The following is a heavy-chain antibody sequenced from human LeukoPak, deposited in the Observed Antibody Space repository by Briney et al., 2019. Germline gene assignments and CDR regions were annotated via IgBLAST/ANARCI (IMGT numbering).Heavy chain of an antibody. V-gene: IGHV1-46*01. D-gene: IGHD6-13*01. J-gene: IGHJ6*03. CDR2: INPSGGST. CDR3: ARGYSSSPMDV. Sequence: ASVTVSCKASGYTFTSYYMHWVRQAPGQGLEWMGIINPSGGSTSYAQKFQGRVTMTRDMSTSTVCMELSSLRSEDTAVYYCARGYSSSPMDVWGRGTTVTVSS. CDR1: GYTFTSYY.